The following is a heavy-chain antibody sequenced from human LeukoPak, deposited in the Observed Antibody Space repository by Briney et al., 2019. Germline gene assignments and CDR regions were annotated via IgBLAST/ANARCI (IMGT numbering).Heavy chain of an antibody. J-gene: IGHJ4*02. D-gene: IGHD3-22*01. Sequence: ASVKVSCKASGYTFTGYYMHWVRQAPGQGLEWMGWINPNSGGTNYAQKFQGRLTMTRDTSISTAYMELRSLRSDDTAVYYCARDLTHRRNYDNSGYQIVPAFWGQGTLVTVSS. V-gene: IGHV1-2*02. CDR3: ARDLTHRRNYDNSGYQIVPAF. CDR2: INPNSGGT. CDR1: GYTFTGYY.